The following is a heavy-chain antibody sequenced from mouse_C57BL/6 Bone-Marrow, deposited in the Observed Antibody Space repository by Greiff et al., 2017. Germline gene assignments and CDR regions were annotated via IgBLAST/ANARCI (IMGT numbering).Heavy chain of an antibody. J-gene: IGHJ2*01. D-gene: IGHD1-1*01. V-gene: IGHV5-6*01. Sequence: EVKLQESGGDLVKPGGSLKLSCAASGFTFSSYGMSWVRQTPDKRLEWVATISSGGSYTYYPDSVKGRFTISRDNAKNTLYLQMSSLKSEDTAMYYCAVFITTRDFDYWGQGTTLTVSS. CDR1: GFTFSSYG. CDR2: ISSGGSYT. CDR3: AVFITTRDFDY.